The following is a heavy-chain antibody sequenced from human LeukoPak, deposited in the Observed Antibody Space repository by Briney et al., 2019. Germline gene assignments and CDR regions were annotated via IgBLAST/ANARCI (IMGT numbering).Heavy chain of an antibody. V-gene: IGHV3-53*01. D-gene: IGHD3-22*01. CDR3: AREEWAFSGYYPGAFDI. J-gene: IGHJ3*02. CDR1: GFTVSSNY. CDR2: IYSGGST. Sequence: GGSLRLSCAASGFTVSSNYMSWVRQAPGKGLEWVSVIYSGGSTYYADSVKGRFTISRDNSKNTLYLQMNSLRAEDTAVYYYAREEWAFSGYYPGAFDIWGQGTMVTVSS.